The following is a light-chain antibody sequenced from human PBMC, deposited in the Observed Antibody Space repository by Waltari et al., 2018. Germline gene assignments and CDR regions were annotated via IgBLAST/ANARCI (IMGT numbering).Light chain of an antibody. CDR2: GDS. Sequence: EIVLTQSPGTLSLSPGERATLSCRASETIDSSYLAWYQQKLGQAPRLLIFGDSSRAPGHPDTFSGSGSGTDFTLTISRVEPEDFAMYFCQHFGASPITFGQGTRLEIK. J-gene: IGKJ5*01. V-gene: IGKV3-20*01. CDR1: ETIDSSY. CDR3: QHFGASPIT.